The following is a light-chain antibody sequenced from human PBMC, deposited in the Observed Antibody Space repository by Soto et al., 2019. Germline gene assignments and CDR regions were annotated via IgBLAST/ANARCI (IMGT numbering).Light chain of an antibody. Sequence: EIVLTQSPGTLSLSPGERATLSCRASQSVGNNYLAWYQQKPGEAPRRLIHDASVRATGIPDRFSGSGSGTAFSLTISRLEQEDVLVYYCRQCASPPSTFGQGTRLDIK. CDR1: QSVGNNY. V-gene: IGKV3-20*01. CDR2: DAS. J-gene: IGKJ5*01. CDR3: RQCASPPST.